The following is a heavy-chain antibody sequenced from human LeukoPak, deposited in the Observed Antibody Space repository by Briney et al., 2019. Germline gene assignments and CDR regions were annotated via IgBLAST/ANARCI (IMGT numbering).Heavy chain of an antibody. CDR3: ARAPYYYDSSGYLGAFDI. CDR1: GGTFSSYA. Sequence: SVKVSCKSSGGTFSSYAISWVRQGPGQGLEWMGMIIPILGIANYAQKFQGRVTITADKSTSTAYMELSSLRSEDTAVYYCARAPYYYDSSGYLGAFDIWGQGTMVTVSS. V-gene: IGHV1-69*04. D-gene: IGHD3-22*01. J-gene: IGHJ3*02. CDR2: IIPILGIA.